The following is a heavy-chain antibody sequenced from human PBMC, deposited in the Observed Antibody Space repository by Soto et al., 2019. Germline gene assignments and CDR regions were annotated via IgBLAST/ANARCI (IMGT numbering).Heavy chain of an antibody. CDR2: IYYSGST. D-gene: IGHD3-10*01. Sequence: SETLSLTCTVSGGSISSGDYYWSWIRQPPGKGLEWIGYIYYSGSTYYNPSLKSRVTISVDTSKNQFSLKLSSVTAADTAVYYCASESYGSGSYYNRWFDPWGQGTLVTVS. V-gene: IGHV4-30-4*01. CDR1: GGSISSGDYY. CDR3: ASESYGSGSYYNRWFDP. J-gene: IGHJ5*02.